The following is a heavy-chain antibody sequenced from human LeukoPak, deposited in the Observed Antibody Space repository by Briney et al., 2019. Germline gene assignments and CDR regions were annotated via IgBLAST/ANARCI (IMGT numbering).Heavy chain of an antibody. J-gene: IGHJ4*02. D-gene: IGHD3-22*01. V-gene: IGHV1-3*03. CDR1: GYTFTSYA. CDR2: INAGNGNT. CDR3: ASGPAYYDSSGYLPPPDY. Sequence: ASVKVSCKASGYTFTSYAMHWVRQAPGQRLEWMGWINAGNGNTKYSQEFQGRVTITRDTSASTAYMELSSLRSEDMAVYYCASGPAYYDSSGYLPPPDYWGQGTLVTVSS.